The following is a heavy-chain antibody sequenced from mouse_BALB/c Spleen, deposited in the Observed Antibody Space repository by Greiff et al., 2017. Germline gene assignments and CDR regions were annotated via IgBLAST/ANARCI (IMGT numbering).Heavy chain of an antibody. J-gene: IGHJ3*01. D-gene: IGHD2-10*02. Sequence: QVQLQQPGAELVRPGASVKLSCKASGYTFTSYWINWVKQRPGQGLEWIGNIYPSDSYTNYNQKFKDKATLTVDKSSSTAYMQLSSPTSEDSAVYYCTRREYGNYLAYWGQGTLVTVSA. V-gene: IGHV1-69*02. CDR3: TRREYGNYLAY. CDR2: IYPSDSYT. CDR1: GYTFTSYW.